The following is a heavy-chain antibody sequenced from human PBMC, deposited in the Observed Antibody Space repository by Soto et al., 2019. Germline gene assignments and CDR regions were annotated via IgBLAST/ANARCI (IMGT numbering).Heavy chain of an antibody. J-gene: IGHJ4*02. CDR2: IYYSGST. D-gene: IGHD3-10*01. Sequence: SETLSLTCTVSGGSISSSSYYWGWIRQPPGKGLERIGSIYYSGSTYYNPSLKSRVTISVDTSKNPFSLKLSSVTAADTAVYYCARPGNYGSGSYLYYLDYWGQGTLVTVS. V-gene: IGHV4-39*01. CDR3: ARPGNYGSGSYLYYLDY. CDR1: GGSISSSSYY.